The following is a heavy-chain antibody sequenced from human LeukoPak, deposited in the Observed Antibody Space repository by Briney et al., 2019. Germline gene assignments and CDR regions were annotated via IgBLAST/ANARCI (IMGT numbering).Heavy chain of an antibody. J-gene: IGHJ4*02. CDR3: ARRRRGYSGYVLDH. D-gene: IGHD5-12*01. CDR2: IYYSGST. CDR1: GGSISSYY. Sequence: SETLSLTCTVSGGSISSYYWSWIRQPPGKGLEWIGYIYYSGSTNYNPSLKSRVTISVDTSKNQFSLKLSSVTAADTAVYYCARRRRGYSGYVLDHWGQGTLVTVSS. V-gene: IGHV4-59*01.